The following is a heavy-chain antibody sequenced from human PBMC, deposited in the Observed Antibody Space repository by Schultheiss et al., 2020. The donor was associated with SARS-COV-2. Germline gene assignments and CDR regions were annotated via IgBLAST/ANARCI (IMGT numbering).Heavy chain of an antibody. J-gene: IGHJ4*02. CDR1: GGSFSGYY. CDR2: IYYSGST. V-gene: IGHV4-34*01. D-gene: IGHD7-27*01. Sequence: SETLSLTCAVYGGSFSGYYWSWIRQPPGKGLEWIGSIYYSGSTYYNPSLKSRVTISVDTSKNQFSLKLSSVTAADTAVYYCAIKGRLGSEDYWGQGTLVTVSS. CDR3: AIKGRLGSEDY.